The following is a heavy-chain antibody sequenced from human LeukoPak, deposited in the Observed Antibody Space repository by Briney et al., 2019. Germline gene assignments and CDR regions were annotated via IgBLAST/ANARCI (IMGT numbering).Heavy chain of an antibody. D-gene: IGHD2-2*01. CDR1: GGSISSYY. Sequence: PSETLSLTCTVSGGSISSYYWSWIRQPPGKGLEWIGYIYYSGSTNYHPSLKSRVTISVDTSKKQFSLKLSSVTAADTAVYYCARGKEFDRAYCSSTSCPNYYYYYMDVWGKGTTVTVSS. V-gene: IGHV4-59*12. CDR2: IYYSGST. CDR3: ARGKEFDRAYCSSTSCPNYYYYYMDV. J-gene: IGHJ6*03.